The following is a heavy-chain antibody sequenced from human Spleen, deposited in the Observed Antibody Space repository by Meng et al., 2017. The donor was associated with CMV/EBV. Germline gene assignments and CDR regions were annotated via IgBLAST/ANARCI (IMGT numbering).Heavy chain of an antibody. CDR3: ARDTSPGYDFWSGSEEINWFDP. CDR1: YY. J-gene: IGHJ5*02. CDR2: ISSSGSTI. Sequence: YYMGWIRQAPGKGLEWVSYISSSGSTIYYADSVKGRFTISRDNAKNSLYLQMNSLRAEDTAVYYCARDTSPGYDFWSGSEEINWFDPWGQGTLVTVSS. V-gene: IGHV3-11*01. D-gene: IGHD3-3*01.